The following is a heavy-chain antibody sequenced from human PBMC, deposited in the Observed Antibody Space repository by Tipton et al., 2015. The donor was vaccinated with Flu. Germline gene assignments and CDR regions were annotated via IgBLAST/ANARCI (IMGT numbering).Heavy chain of an antibody. CDR1: GYGFTSYW. D-gene: IGHD6-13*01. CDR3: ARLPQTGIAAASMDV. CDR2: IYPGDSDT. J-gene: IGHJ6*02. V-gene: IGHV5-51*03. Sequence: VQLVQSGAEVKKPGESLKISCKGSGYGFTSYWIGWVRQMPGKGLEWMGIIYPGDSDTRYSPSFQGQVTISADKSISTAYLQWSSLKASDTAMYYCARLPQTGIAAASMDVWGQGTTVTVSS.